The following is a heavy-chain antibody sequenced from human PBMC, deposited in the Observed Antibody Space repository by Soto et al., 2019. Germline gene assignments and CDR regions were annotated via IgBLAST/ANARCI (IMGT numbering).Heavy chain of an antibody. Sequence: GGSLRLSCAASGFTFSSYSMNWVRQAPGKGLEWVSAISSSSSYIYYADSVKGRFTISRDNAKNSLYLQMNSLRAEDTAVYYCARDPYYDILTGYGGYYYGMDVWGQGTTVTVSS. J-gene: IGHJ6*02. CDR3: ARDPYYDILTGYGGYYYGMDV. CDR1: GFTFSSYS. V-gene: IGHV3-21*01. D-gene: IGHD3-9*01. CDR2: ISSSSSYI.